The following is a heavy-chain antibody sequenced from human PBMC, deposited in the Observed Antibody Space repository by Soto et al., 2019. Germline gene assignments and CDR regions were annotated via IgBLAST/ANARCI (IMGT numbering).Heavy chain of an antibody. V-gene: IGHV5-10-1*01. CDR3: ARNGPGNYYYGMDV. J-gene: IGHJ6*02. Sequence: PGESLKISCKGSGYSFTSYWISWVRQMPGKGLEWMGRIDPSDSYTNYSPSFQGHVTISADKSISTAYLQWSSLKASDTAMYYCARNGPGNYYYGMDVWGQGATVTVSS. CDR2: IDPSDSYT. CDR1: GYSFTSYW.